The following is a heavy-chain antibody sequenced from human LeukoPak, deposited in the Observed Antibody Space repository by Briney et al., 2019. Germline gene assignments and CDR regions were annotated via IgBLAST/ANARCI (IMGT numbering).Heavy chain of an antibody. D-gene: IGHD1-26*01. CDR3: ARRIVGANAGFDY. Sequence: SVKVSCKASGGTFTSYAISWVRQAPGQGLEWMGGIIPIFGTANYAQKFQGRVTVTADESTSTAYMERSSLRSEDTAVYYCARRIVGANAGFDYWGQGTLVTVSS. CDR2: IIPIFGTA. V-gene: IGHV1-69*13. CDR1: GGTFTSYA. J-gene: IGHJ4*02.